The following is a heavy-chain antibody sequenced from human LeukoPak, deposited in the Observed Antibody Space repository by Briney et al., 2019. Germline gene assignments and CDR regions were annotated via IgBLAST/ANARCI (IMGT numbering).Heavy chain of an antibody. CDR1: GGSISSYY. D-gene: IGHD3-22*01. CDR3: ARHATDYDSSSNWFDP. J-gene: IGHJ5*02. Sequence: SETLSLTCTVSGGSISSYYWSWIRQPPGKGLEWIGYIYTSGSTNYNPSLKSRVTISVDTSKNQFSLKLSSVTAADTAVYYCARHATDYDSSSNWFDPWGQGTLATVSS. CDR2: IYTSGST. V-gene: IGHV4-4*09.